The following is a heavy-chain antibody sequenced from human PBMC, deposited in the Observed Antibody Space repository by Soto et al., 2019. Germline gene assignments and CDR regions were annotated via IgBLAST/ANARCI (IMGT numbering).Heavy chain of an antibody. J-gene: IGHJ4*02. Sequence: QVQLQESGPGLVKPSQTLSLTCTVSGGSISSGDYYWSWIRQPPGKGLEWIGYIYYSGSTYYNPSLKRRGTIAGDTSKNQFSLKLSSVTAADTDVYYCARDHLTVSYGDHFDYGGQGTLVTVSS. CDR2: IYYSGST. D-gene: IGHD4-17*01. CDR1: GGSISSGDYY. V-gene: IGHV4-30-4*01. CDR3: ARDHLTVSYGDHFDY.